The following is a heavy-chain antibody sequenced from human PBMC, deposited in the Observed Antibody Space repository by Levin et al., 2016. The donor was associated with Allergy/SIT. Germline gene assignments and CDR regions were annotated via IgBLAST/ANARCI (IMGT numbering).Heavy chain of an antibody. D-gene: IGHD3-10*01. CDR2: ISYDGSNK. V-gene: IGHV3-30*18. CDR3: AKAVGGYPNGDY. Sequence: GGSLRLSCAASGFTFSSYGMHWVRQAPGKGLEWVAVISYDGSNKYYADSVKGRFTISRDNSKNTLFLQMNSLRAEDTAIYYCAKAVGGYPNGDYWGQGTLVTVSS. J-gene: IGHJ4*02. CDR1: GFTFSSYG.